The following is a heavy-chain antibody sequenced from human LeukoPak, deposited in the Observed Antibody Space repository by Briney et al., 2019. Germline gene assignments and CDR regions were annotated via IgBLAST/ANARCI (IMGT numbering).Heavy chain of an antibody. Sequence: PGGSLRLSCAASGFTFIDYWMHWVRQAPGKGLVWVSRIDLAGEYTTYADSVKGRFTISRDNAKNTPYLQMNSLRAEDTAVYYCASGNSHAFDIWGQGTMVTVSS. CDR3: ASGNSHAFDI. V-gene: IGHV3-74*01. J-gene: IGHJ3*02. CDR1: GFTFIDYW. CDR2: IDLAGEYT.